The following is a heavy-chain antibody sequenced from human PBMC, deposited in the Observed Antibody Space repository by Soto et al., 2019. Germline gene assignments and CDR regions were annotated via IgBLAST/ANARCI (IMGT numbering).Heavy chain of an antibody. V-gene: IGHV4-59*02. Sequence: WQPLSLIGAEPGCCGRGYTSTSVRRLPGKGLEWIGYIYYSGSTNYNPSLKSRVTISVDTSKNQFSLKLSSVTAADTAVYYCSIALKRGSQVKWIDSWGQGTLVT. CDR1: GCCGRGYT. J-gene: IGHJ5*01. CDR2: IYYSGST. CDR3: SIALKRGSQVKWIDS. D-gene: IGHD1-26*01.